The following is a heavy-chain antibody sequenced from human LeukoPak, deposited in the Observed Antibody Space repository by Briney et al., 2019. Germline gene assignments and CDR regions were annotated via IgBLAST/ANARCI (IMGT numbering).Heavy chain of an antibody. CDR3: ASLRERSYYARGFDY. Sequence: SETLSLTYTVSGGSISSYYWSWIRQPPGKGLEWIGYIYYSGSTNYNPSLKSRVTISVDTSKNQFSLKLSSVTAADTAVYYCASLRERSYYARGFDYWGQGTLVTVSS. D-gene: IGHD1-26*01. CDR1: GGSISSYY. J-gene: IGHJ4*02. V-gene: IGHV4-59*01. CDR2: IYYSGST.